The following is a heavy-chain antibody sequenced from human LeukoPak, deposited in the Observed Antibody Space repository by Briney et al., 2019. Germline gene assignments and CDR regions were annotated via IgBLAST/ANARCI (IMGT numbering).Heavy chain of an antibody. Sequence: PGGSLRLSCAASGFTFSSYAMHWVRQAPGKGLEWVAVIWYDGSNKYYADSVKGRFTISRDNSKNTLYLQMNSLRAEDTAVYYCARYRKPYIVEDAFDIWGQGTMVTVSS. CDR1: GFTFSSYA. V-gene: IGHV3-33*08. CDR3: ARYRKPYIVEDAFDI. D-gene: IGHD2-15*01. J-gene: IGHJ3*02. CDR2: IWYDGSNK.